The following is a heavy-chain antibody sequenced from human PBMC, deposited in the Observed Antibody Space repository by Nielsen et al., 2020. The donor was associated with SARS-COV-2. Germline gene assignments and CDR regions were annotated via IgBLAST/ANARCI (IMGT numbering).Heavy chain of an antibody. CDR1: GVTLDDYA. CDR3: AKDMGFASGSSAFDY. CDR2: ISGDSSNT. V-gene: IGHV3-43*02. J-gene: IGHJ4*02. D-gene: IGHD3-10*01. Sequence: GESPKISCAASGVTLDDYAMHWVRQAPGKGLEWITLISGDSSNTDYAESVRGRFLISRDNSKNSLYLQMNSLRAEDTALYYCAKDMGFASGSSAFDYWGQGALVTVSS.